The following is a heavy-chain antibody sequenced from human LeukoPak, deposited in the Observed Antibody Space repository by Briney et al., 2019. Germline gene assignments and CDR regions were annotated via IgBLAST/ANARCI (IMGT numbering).Heavy chain of an antibody. J-gene: IGHJ4*02. Sequence: GGSLRLSCAASGFMFSTYWMHWGRQGPGKGLVWISGINSDGSSTNYADSVKGRFTISRDNAKNTLYLQVNSLRAEDTAVYYCGRLPYYYDSLWGQGTLVTVSS. V-gene: IGHV3-74*01. D-gene: IGHD3-22*01. CDR2: INSDGSST. CDR1: GFMFSTYW. CDR3: GRLPYYYDSL.